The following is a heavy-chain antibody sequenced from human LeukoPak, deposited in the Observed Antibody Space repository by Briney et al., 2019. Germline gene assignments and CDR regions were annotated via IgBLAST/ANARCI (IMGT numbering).Heavy chain of an antibody. D-gene: IGHD6-25*01. CDR1: GLTLSSYG. V-gene: IGHV3-30*02. J-gene: IGHJ4*02. CDR2: IRDDGSNK. Sequence: GGSLRLSCAVSGLTLSSYGMHWVRQAPGKGLEWVSFIRDDGSNKYYADSVKGRFTISRDKSKNTLYLQMNSLRAEDTAVYYCARRSIAATDLDYWGQGTLVTVSS. CDR3: ARRSIAATDLDY.